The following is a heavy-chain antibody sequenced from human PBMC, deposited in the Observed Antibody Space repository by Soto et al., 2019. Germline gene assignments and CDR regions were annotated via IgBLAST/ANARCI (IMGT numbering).Heavy chain of an antibody. CDR3: AEGLLAFFGCDCSPPGDY. D-gene: IGHD2-21*02. J-gene: IGHJ4*02. CDR1: GFTFSSYG. Sequence: QVQLVESGGGVVQPGRSLRLSCAASGFTFSSYGMHWVRQAPGKGLEWVAVISYDGSNKYYADSVKGRFTISRDNSKNTLYLQMNRLRAEDTAVYCCAEGLLAFFGCDCSPPGDYWGQGTLVTVSS. CDR2: ISYDGSNK. V-gene: IGHV3-30*18.